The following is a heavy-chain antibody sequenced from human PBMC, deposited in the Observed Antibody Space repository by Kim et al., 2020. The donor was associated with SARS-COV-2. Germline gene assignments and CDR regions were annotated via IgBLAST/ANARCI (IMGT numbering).Heavy chain of an antibody. CDR3: ARHIAGATPHWLPIYYYYFYGMEV. Sequence: SETLSLTCTVSGGSISSSSYYWGWIRQPPGKGLEWIGSIYYSGSTYYNPSLKSRVTISVDTSKNQFSLKLSSVTAADTAVYYCARHIAGATPHWLPIYYYYFYGMEVWGPGATVTVSS. CDR1: GGSISSSSYY. CDR2: IYYSGST. J-gene: IGHJ6*01. V-gene: IGHV4-39*01. D-gene: IGHD5-12*01.